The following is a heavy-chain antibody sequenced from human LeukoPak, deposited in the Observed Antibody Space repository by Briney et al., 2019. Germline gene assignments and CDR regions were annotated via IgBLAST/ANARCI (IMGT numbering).Heavy chain of an antibody. J-gene: IGHJ4*02. D-gene: IGHD6-19*01. Sequence: GGSLRLSCVVSGITVSSNYMTWVRQAPGKGLEWVSIIYSGGGSNYADSVKGRFTISRDSSKNTLYLQMISLRAEDTAVYYCARRFSIGWAFDYWGQGTLVTVSS. CDR1: GITVSSNY. V-gene: IGHV3-53*01. CDR2: IYSGGGS. CDR3: ARRFSIGWAFDY.